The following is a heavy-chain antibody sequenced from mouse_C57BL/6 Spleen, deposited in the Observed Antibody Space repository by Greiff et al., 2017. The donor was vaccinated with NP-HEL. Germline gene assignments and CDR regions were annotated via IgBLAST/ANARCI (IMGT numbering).Heavy chain of an antibody. CDR1: GYTFTDYE. CDR2: FVPETGGT. V-gene: IGHV1-15*01. J-gene: IGHJ2*01. CDR3: TRDGYPYYFDY. Sequence: QVQLQQSGAELVRPGASVTLSCKASGYTFTDYEMHWVKQTPVHGLEWIGAFVPETGGTAYNQKFKGKAILTADKSSSTAYMELRSLTSEDSAVYYCTRDGYPYYFDYWGQGTTLTVSS. D-gene: IGHD2-3*01.